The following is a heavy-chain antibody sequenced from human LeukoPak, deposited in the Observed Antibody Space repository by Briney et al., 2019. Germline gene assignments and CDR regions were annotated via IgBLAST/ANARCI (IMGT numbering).Heavy chain of an antibody. J-gene: IGHJ4*02. CDR1: GFTFSKYW. D-gene: IGHD3-16*02. CDR2: IYIDGIST. V-gene: IGHV3-74*01. Sequence: GGSLRLSCAASGFTFSKYWMHWVRQGPGKGLVWVSRIYIDGISTTYADSVKGRFTISRDNSKNTLYLQMNSLRAEDTAVYYCARDGSIMITFGGVIEYYFDYWGQGTLVTVSS. CDR3: ARDGSIMITFGGVIEYYFDY.